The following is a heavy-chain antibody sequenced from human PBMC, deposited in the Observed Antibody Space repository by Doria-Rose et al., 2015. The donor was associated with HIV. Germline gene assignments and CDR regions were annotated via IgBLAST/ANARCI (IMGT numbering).Heavy chain of an antibody. CDR2: ILSDDER. J-gene: IGHJ4*02. V-gene: IGHV2-26*01. Sequence: SGPVLVKPTETLTLTCTVSGVSLSSPGMGVSWIRQPPGKALEWLTNILSDDERSYKTSLKSRLTISRATSKSQVVLTMTDMDPVDTATYYCARIKSSRWYHKYYFDFWGQGTLVIVSA. D-gene: IGHD6-13*01. CDR3: ARIKSSRWYHKYYFDF. CDR1: GVSLSSPGMG.